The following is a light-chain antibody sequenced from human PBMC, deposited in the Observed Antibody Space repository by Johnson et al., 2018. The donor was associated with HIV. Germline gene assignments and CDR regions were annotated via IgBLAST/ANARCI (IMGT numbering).Light chain of an antibody. CDR3: GTWDSSLRVGF. V-gene: IGLV1-51*02. J-gene: IGLJ1*01. Sequence: QSVLTQPPSVSAAPGQKVTISCSGSSSNIGNNYVSWYRQLPGTAPKVLIYEDNKRPSGIPDRFSGSKSGTSATLGITGLQPGDEADYYCGTWDSSLRVGFFGTGTKVTVL. CDR1: SSNIGNNY. CDR2: EDN.